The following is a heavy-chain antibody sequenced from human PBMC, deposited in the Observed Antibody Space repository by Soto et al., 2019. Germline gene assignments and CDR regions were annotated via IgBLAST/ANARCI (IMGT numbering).Heavy chain of an antibody. CDR2: IKSQAVGGTT. J-gene: IGHJ4*01. CDR3: TTDSYSPVREVRFDY. CDR1: GFTFSGSA. D-gene: IGHD1-26*01. V-gene: IGHV3-15*05. Sequence: PGGSLRLSCAASGFTFSGSAMHWVRQASGKGLEWVGRIKSQAVGGTTDFATAVRGRFAITRDDSRNVAYMQMSSLYIEDTAVYYCTTDSYSPVREVRFDYWGHGSLVTVSS.